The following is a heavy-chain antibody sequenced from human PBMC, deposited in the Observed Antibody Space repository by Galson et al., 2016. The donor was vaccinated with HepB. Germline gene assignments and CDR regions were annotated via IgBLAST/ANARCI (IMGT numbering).Heavy chain of an antibody. J-gene: IGHJ4*02. CDR1: GFTFSSFA. D-gene: IGHD3-10*01. CDR2: ISGRGDRI. V-gene: IGHV3-23*01. CDR3: AKEGWFGELLYGHFDF. Sequence: SLRLSCAASGFTFSSFAMSWVRRVPGKGLEWVSAISGRGDRIRYAESVKGRLIIFRDNSKNTLDVEMKNLRVEDTAVYYCAKEGWFGELLYGHFDFWGQGTLVTVSS.